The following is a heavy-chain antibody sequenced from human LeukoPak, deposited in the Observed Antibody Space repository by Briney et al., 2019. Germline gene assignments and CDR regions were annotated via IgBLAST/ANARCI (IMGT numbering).Heavy chain of an antibody. CDR1: GFTFSSNA. Sequence: GGSLRLSCAASGFTFSSNAMSWVRQAPGKGLEWVSVITGNGGRTYYADSVKGRFTISRDNSKNTLSLQMNSLRAEDTAIYYCAKDAVAPGSSGDYFDYWGQGTLVTVSS. J-gene: IGHJ4*02. D-gene: IGHD1-26*01. CDR3: AKDAVAPGSSGDYFDY. CDR2: ITGNGGRT. V-gene: IGHV3-23*01.